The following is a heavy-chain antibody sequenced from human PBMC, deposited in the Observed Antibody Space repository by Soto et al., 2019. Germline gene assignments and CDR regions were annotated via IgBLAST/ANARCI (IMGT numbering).Heavy chain of an antibody. CDR1: GYTFTSYA. Sequence: GXSVKVSCKASGYTFTSYAMHWVRQAPGQRLEXMGWIXADSVKGRFTXXRDNAKNXXYLQMNRLRAEDTAVYYCARHPERIAQIGWFDPWGQGTLVTVSS. CDR3: ARHPERIAQIGWFDP. J-gene: IGHJ5*02. V-gene: IGHV1-3*01. D-gene: IGHD6-13*01. CDR2: IXADS.